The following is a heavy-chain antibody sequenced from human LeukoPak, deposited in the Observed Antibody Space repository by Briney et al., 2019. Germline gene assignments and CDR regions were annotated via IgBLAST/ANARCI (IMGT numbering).Heavy chain of an antibody. CDR3: TTGNCSGGSCYSDY. Sequence: PGGSLRLSCAASGFTFSNAWMSWVRQAPGKGLEWVGRIKSKTDGGTTDYAAPVKGRFTISRDGSKNTLYLQMNSLKTEDTAVYYCTTGNCSGGSCYSDYWGQGTLVTVSS. CDR1: GFTFSNAW. D-gene: IGHD2-15*01. V-gene: IGHV3-15*01. CDR2: IKSKTDGGTT. J-gene: IGHJ4*02.